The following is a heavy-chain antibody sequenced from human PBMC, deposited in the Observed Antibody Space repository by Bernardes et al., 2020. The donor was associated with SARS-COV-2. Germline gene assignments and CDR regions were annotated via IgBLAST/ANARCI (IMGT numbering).Heavy chain of an antibody. Sequence: GGSLRLSCAASGFTFSSYCMHWVRQTPGKGLVWVSRLDSAGIINYADSVRGRFTISRDNAKNTLYLQMNNLRAEDTALYYCARHSSGWGGAGNDGFDFWGQGTMVTVSS. V-gene: IGHV3-74*01. J-gene: IGHJ3*01. CDR3: ARHSSGWGGAGNDGFDF. CDR1: GFTFSSYC. CDR2: LDSAGII. D-gene: IGHD6-19*01.